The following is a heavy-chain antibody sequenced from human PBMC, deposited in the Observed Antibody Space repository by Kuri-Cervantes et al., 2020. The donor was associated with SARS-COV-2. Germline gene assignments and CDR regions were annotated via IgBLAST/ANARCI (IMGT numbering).Heavy chain of an antibody. D-gene: IGHD7-27*01. V-gene: IGHV3-9*01. CDR3: ARDLRLGKSLDY. CDR1: GFTFDDYA. CDR2: ISWNSGSI. J-gene: IGHJ4*02. Sequence: SLKISCAASGFTFDDYAMHWVRQAPGKGLEWVSGISWNSGSIAYADSVKGRFTISRDNAKNSLYLQMSSLRAEDTAVYYCARDLRLGKSLDYWGQGTLVTVSS.